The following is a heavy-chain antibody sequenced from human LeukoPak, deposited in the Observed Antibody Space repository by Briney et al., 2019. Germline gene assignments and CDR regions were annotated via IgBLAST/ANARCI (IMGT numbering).Heavy chain of an antibody. D-gene: IGHD6-13*01. J-gene: IGHJ4*02. Sequence: PGRSLRLSCAASGFTFSSYGMHWVRQAPGKGLEWVAVISYDGSNKYYADSVKGRFTISRDNSKNTLYLQMNSLRAEDTAVYYCAKEVGAAAGTDNTFGYWGQGTLVTVSS. CDR3: AKEVGAAAGTDNTFGY. CDR2: ISYDGSNK. CDR1: GFTFSSYG. V-gene: IGHV3-30*18.